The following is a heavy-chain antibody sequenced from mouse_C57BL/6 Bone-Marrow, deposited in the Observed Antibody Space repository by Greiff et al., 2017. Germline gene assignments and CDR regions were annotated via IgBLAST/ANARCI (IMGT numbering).Heavy chain of an antibody. CDR2: ISGGGGNT. Sequence: EVQGVESGGGLVKPGGSLKLSCAASGFTFSSYTMSWVRQTPEKRLEWVATISGGGGNTYYPDSVKGRFTICRDNAKNTLYLQMSSLRSEDTALYYCARGSYDYDDGWYFDVWGTGTTVTVSS. V-gene: IGHV5-9*01. CDR3: ARGSYDYDDGWYFDV. CDR1: GFTFSSYT. D-gene: IGHD2-4*01. J-gene: IGHJ1*03.